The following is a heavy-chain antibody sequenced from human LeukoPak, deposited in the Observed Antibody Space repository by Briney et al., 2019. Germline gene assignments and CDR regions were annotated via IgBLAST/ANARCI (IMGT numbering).Heavy chain of an antibody. CDR1: GYSFTSFW. V-gene: IGHV5-51*01. Sequence: PGESLKISCQVSGYSFTSFWIGWVRQMPGKGLEWMGIIYPGDSDTRYSPSFQGQVTISADKSISTSYLQWSSLKASDTAIYYCARRGGAAEWFDPWGQGTLVTVSS. CDR3: ARRGGAAEWFDP. CDR2: IYPGDSDT. D-gene: IGHD2-15*01. J-gene: IGHJ5*02.